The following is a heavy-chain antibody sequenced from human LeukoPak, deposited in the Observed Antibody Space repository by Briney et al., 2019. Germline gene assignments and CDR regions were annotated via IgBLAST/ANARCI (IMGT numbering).Heavy chain of an antibody. V-gene: IGHV3-23*01. Sequence: GGSLRLSCAASGFTFSSYAMSWVRQAPGKGLEWVSGISGSGGSTYYADSVKGRFTISRDNSKNTLYLQMNSLRAEDTAVYYCAKIISGIAVAGTDYWGQGTLVTVSS. CDR3: AKIISGIAVAGTDY. J-gene: IGHJ4*02. CDR1: GFTFSSYA. D-gene: IGHD6-19*01. CDR2: ISGSGGST.